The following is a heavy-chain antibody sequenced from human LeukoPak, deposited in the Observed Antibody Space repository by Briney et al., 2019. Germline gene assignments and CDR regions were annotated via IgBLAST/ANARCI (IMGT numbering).Heavy chain of an antibody. J-gene: IGHJ4*02. V-gene: IGHV1-2*06. Sequence: ASVKVSCKASGYTLTGYYMHWVRQAPGQGLEWMGRINPNSGGTSYAQRFQGRVTLTRDTSIPTAYMELTSVRSDDTAVYYCARDRGSGDVFDYWGQGTLVTVSS. D-gene: IGHD3-10*01. CDR1: GYTLTGYY. CDR3: ARDRGSGDVFDY. CDR2: INPNSGGT.